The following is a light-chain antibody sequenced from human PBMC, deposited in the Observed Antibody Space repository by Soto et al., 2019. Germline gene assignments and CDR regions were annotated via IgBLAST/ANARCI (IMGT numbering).Light chain of an antibody. CDR1: QSISSY. CDR3: QQSYSTPRT. CDR2: AAS. Sequence: DIQMPQSPSSLSASVGDRVTITCRSSQSISSYLNWYQQKPGKAPKLLIYAASSLQSGVPSRFSGSGSGTDCALTISSLQPEEFATYYCQQSYSTPRTFGQGTKVDIK. J-gene: IGKJ1*01. V-gene: IGKV1-39*01.